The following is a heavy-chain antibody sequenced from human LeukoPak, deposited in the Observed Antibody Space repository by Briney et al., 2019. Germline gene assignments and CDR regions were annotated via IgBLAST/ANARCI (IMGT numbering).Heavy chain of an antibody. CDR2: ISGSGDTT. D-gene: IGHD3-9*01. CDR3: ARDYLYYDILTGYDY. Sequence: PGGSLRLSCAASGFPFSNYGMSWVRQAPGKGLEWVSAISGSGDTTYFADSAKGRFTISRDNSKNTLYLQMNSLRAEDTAVYYCARDYLYYDILTGYDYWGQGTLVTVSS. V-gene: IGHV3-23*01. J-gene: IGHJ4*02. CDR1: GFPFSNYG.